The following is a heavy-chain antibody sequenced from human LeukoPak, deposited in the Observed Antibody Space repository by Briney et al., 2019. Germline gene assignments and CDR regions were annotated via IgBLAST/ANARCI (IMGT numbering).Heavy chain of an antibody. CDR1: GFIMSNNY. CDR3: ARDRDYSGSGSPDS. V-gene: IGHV3-66*01. J-gene: IGHJ4*02. D-gene: IGHD3-10*01. CDR2: IYDGGIT. Sequence: GESLRLSCAASGFIMSNNYMSWVRQAPGKGPEWVSVIYDGGITYYTDSVKGRFTISRDDSTNTLHLQMNSLRDDDTAVYYCARDRDYSGSGSPDSWGQGTLVTVS.